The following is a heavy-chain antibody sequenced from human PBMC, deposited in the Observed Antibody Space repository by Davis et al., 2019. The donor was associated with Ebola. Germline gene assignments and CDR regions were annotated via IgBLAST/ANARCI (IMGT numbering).Heavy chain of an antibody. CDR2: ISGSGGST. V-gene: IGHV3-23*01. CDR3: ARDRVADHDFWRGYYFYGMDV. Sequence: GGSLRLSCAASGFTVSSNHMSWVRQAPGKGLEWVSAISGSGGSTYYADSVEGRFTISRDNSKNTLYLEMNSLRAEDTAVYYCARDRVADHDFWRGYYFYGMDVWGQGTTVTVSS. CDR1: GFTVSSNH. D-gene: IGHD3-3*01. J-gene: IGHJ6*02.